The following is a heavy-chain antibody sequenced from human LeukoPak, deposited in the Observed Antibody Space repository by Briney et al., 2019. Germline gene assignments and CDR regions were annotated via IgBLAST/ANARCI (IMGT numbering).Heavy chain of an antibody. CDR1: GFTFSSYA. J-gene: IGHJ4*02. CDR3: AKRYCSSTSCPYFDY. D-gene: IGHD2-2*01. V-gene: IGHV3-23*01. CDR2: ISGSGGST. Sequence: GGSLRLSCAASGFTFSSYAMSWVRQAPGEGLEWVSAISGSGGSTNYADSVKGRFTISRDNSKNTLYLQMNSLRAEDTAVYYCAKRYCSSTSCPYFDYWGQGTLVTVSS.